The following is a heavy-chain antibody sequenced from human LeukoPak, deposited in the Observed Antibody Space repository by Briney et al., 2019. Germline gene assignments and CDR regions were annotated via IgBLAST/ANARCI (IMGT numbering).Heavy chain of an antibody. CDR3: AKGPYIVVVPAAIDY. CDR1: GFTFGGFE. Sequence: PGGSLRLSCTASGFTFGGFEMNWVRQAPGRGLEWVSYISTSGSTIYYADSVKGRFTISRDNAKNSLYLRMNSLRAEDTAVYYCAKGPYIVVVPAAIDYWGQGTLVTVSS. V-gene: IGHV3-48*03. J-gene: IGHJ4*02. D-gene: IGHD2-2*01. CDR2: ISTSGSTI.